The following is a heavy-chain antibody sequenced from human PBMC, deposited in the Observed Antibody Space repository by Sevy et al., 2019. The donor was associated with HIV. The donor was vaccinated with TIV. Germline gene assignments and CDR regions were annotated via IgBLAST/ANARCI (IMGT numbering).Heavy chain of an antibody. CDR1: GFTFSSYA. Sequence: GGSLRLSCAASGFTFSSYAMSWVRQAPGKGLEWVSAISGSGGSTYYADSVKGRFTISRDNSKNTLYLQMNSLRAEDTAVYYCAKVGNYDTLTGPYKGGFDYWGQGTLVTVSS. V-gene: IGHV3-23*01. J-gene: IGHJ4*02. D-gene: IGHD3-9*01. CDR2: ISGSGGST. CDR3: AKVGNYDTLTGPYKGGFDY.